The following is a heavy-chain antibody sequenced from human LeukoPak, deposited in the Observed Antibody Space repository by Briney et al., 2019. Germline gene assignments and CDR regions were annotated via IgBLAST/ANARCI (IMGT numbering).Heavy chain of an antibody. CDR2: INPSGGST. V-gene: IGHV1-46*01. Sequence: ASVKVSCKASGYTFTSCYMHWVRQAPGQGLEWMGIINPSGGSTSYAQKFQGRVTMTRDTSTSTVYMELSSLRYEDTAVYYCARSGAIWYYYYYYMDVWRKGTTVTVSS. CDR1: GYTFTSCY. J-gene: IGHJ6*03. D-gene: IGHD2-2*01. CDR3: ARSGAIWYYYYYYMDV.